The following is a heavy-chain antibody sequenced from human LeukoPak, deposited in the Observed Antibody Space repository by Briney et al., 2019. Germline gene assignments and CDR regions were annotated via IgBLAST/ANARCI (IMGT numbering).Heavy chain of an antibody. D-gene: IGHD6-13*01. Sequence: ASAKVSCKASGGTFSSYAISWVRQAPGQGLEWMGRIIPILGIANYAQKFQGRVTITADKSTSTAYMELSSLRSEDTAVYYCARDQGSSSFQDYWGQGTLVTVSS. CDR3: ARDQGSSSFQDY. V-gene: IGHV1-69*04. CDR1: GGTFSSYA. J-gene: IGHJ4*02. CDR2: IIPILGIA.